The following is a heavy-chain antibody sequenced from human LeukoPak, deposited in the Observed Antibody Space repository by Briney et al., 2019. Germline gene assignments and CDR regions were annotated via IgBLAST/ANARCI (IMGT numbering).Heavy chain of an antibody. CDR1: GYTFTRYY. CDR2: INPSGGST. D-gene: IGHD3-10*01. CDR3: ARGPSITMIRGGQWYYYMDV. Sequence: ASVKVSCKASGYTFTRYYMYWVRQAPGQGLEWMGIINPSGGSTNYAQKLQGRVTMTRGTSTNTVYMELSSLRSEDTAVYYCARGPSITMIRGGQWYYYMDVWGKGTTVTISS. J-gene: IGHJ6*03. V-gene: IGHV1-46*01.